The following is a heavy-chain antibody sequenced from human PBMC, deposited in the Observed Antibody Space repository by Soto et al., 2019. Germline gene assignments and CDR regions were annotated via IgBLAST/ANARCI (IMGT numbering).Heavy chain of an antibody. CDR3: ARISRTVVTPNLSFPDT. V-gene: IGHV2-70*01. D-gene: IGHD2-21*02. CDR1: GFSLSTGTMS. Sequence: SGPTLVNPTQTLTLTCTFSGFSLSTGTMSVSWIRQPPGKALEWLAVIDWDDDKYYSTSLKTRLTISKDTSKNQVVLTMTNMEPVDTATYYCARISRTVVTPNLSFPDTWGQGTLVTVSS. CDR2: IDWDDDK. J-gene: IGHJ5*02.